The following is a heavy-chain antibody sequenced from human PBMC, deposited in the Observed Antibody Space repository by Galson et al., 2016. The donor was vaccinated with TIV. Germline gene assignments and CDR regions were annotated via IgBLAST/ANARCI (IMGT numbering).Heavy chain of an antibody. CDR1: GYNFTNYW. Sequence: QSGAEVKKPGESLRISCKTSGYNFTNYWIIWVRQMPGRGLEWVGRIDPEDSYTNYSPSFEGHVTISADKSISTAFLQWSSLKASDTAIYFCARGVSTGSGWLDPWGQGTLVTVSS. J-gene: IGHJ5*02. CDR2: IDPEDSYT. V-gene: IGHV5-10-1*01. D-gene: IGHD5/OR15-5a*01. CDR3: ARGVSTGSGWLDP.